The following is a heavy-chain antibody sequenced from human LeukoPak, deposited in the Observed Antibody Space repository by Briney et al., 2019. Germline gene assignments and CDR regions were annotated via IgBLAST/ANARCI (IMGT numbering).Heavy chain of an antibody. D-gene: IGHD3-22*01. CDR3: ARAGYYYDSSPDY. Sequence: RPSETLSLTCAVYGGSFSGYYWSWIRQPPGKGLEWIGEINHSGSTNYNPSLKSRVTISVDTSKNQFSLKLSSVTAADTAVYYCARAGYYYDSSPDYWGQGTLVTVSS. CDR2: INHSGST. V-gene: IGHV4-34*01. CDR1: GGSFSGYY. J-gene: IGHJ4*02.